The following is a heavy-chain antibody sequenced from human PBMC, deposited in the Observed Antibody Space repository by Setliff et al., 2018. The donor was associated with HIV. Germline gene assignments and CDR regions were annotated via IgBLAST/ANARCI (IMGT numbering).Heavy chain of an antibody. Sequence: LRLSCAASSFTFSAYAIHWVRQAPGKGLEWVAVISKDGSNKYYADSVKGRFTLSGDNSKNTVYLQLDSLRNDDTSVYYCAGGIVGPRGPAEYWGQGTLVTVSS. V-gene: IGHV3-30-3*01. CDR2: ISKDGSNK. J-gene: IGHJ4*02. D-gene: IGHD1-26*01. CDR3: AGGIVGPRGPAEY. CDR1: SFTFSAYA.